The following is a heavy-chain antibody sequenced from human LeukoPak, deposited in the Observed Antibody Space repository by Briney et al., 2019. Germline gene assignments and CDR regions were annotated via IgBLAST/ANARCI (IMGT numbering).Heavy chain of an antibody. CDR3: ARVRYDFWSGDYYYYMDV. D-gene: IGHD3-3*01. V-gene: IGHV4-61*02. CDR2: IYTSGNT. J-gene: IGHJ6*03. Sequence: SETLSLTCTVSGYSISSGYYWGWIRQPAGKGLEWIGRIYTSGNTNYNPSLKSRATISVDTSKNQFSLELSSVTAADTAVYYCARVRYDFWSGDYYYYMDVWGKGTTVTVSS. CDR1: GYSISSGYY.